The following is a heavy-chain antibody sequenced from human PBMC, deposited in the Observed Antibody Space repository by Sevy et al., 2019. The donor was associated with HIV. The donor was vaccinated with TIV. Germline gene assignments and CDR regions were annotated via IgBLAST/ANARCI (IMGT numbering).Heavy chain of an antibody. CDR3: ARVRYTYGSYYFDY. CDR1: EFTFSDYY. V-gene: IGHV3-11*01. Sequence: GESLQISCAASEFTFSDYYISWIRQAPGKGLEWVTYISSRGSTIYYADSVKGRFTISRDNAKNSLYLQMNSLRAEDTAVYYCARVRYTYGSYYFDYWGQGTLVTVSS. D-gene: IGHD5-18*01. J-gene: IGHJ4*02. CDR2: ISSRGSTI.